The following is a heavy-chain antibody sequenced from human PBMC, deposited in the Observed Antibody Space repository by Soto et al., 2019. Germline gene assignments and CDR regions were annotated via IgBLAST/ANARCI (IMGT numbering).Heavy chain of an antibody. V-gene: IGHV4-59*12. CDR1: GGSISSYY. J-gene: IGHJ4*02. Sequence: SETLSLTCTVSGGSISSYYWSWIRQPPGKGLEWIGYIYYSGSTNYNPSLKSRVTISVDTSKNQFSLKLSSVTAADTAVYYCARVAVVVPAASYYFDYWGQGTLVTVSS. CDR2: IYYSGST. D-gene: IGHD2-2*01. CDR3: ARVAVVVPAASYYFDY.